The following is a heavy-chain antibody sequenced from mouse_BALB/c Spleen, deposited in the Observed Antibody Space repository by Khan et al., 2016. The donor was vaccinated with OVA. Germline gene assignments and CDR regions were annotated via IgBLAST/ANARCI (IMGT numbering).Heavy chain of an antibody. J-gene: IGHJ3*01. V-gene: IGHV1-4*01. Sequence: QVQLKQSGAELARPGASVKMSCKASGYTFTSYTIHWIKQRPGQGLEWIGYINPSSGYTNYNQKFKDQATLTADKSSTTAYIQMSSLTSDDSAVYYCARDGAYYRNDDLIAYWGQGTLVTVTA. CDR2: INPSSGYT. CDR3: ARDGAYYRNDDLIAY. D-gene: IGHD2-14*01. CDR1: GYTFTSYT.